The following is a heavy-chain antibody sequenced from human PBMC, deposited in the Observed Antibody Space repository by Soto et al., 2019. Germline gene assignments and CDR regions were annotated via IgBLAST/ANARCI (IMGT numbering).Heavy chain of an antibody. Sequence: GGSLRLSCAASGFTFDDYAMHWVRQAPGKGLEWVSGISWNSGSIGYADSVKGRFTISRDNAKNSLYLQMNSLRAEDTALYYCAPMVTSAFDIWGQGTMVTVSS. CDR2: ISWNSGSI. V-gene: IGHV3-9*01. J-gene: IGHJ3*02. CDR1: GFTFDDYA. CDR3: APMVTSAFDI. D-gene: IGHD5-18*01.